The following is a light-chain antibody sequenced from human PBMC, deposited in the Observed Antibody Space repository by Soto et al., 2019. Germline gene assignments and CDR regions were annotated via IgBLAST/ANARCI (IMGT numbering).Light chain of an antibody. CDR2: KAS. J-gene: IGKJ2*01. CDR1: QSISSW. Sequence: DIPMTQSPSTLSASVGDRVTITCRASQSISSWLAWYQQKPGKAPKVLIYKASSLESGVPSRFSGSGSGTESTLTISSLQPDDFATYYCQQYHSLNTFGQGTKLEI. V-gene: IGKV1-5*03. CDR3: QQYHSLNT.